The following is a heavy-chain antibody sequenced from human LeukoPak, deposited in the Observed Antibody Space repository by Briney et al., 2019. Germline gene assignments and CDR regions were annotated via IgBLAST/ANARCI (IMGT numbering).Heavy chain of an antibody. CDR3: AGDSSGYKYYFDY. J-gene: IGHJ4*02. CDR2: ISSSGGAT. V-gene: IGHV3-23*01. Sequence: GGSLRLSCAASGFTLSSYSMNWVRLTPGKGLEWVSAISSSGGATYYADSVKGRFTISRDNSKNTLYLQMNSLRAEDTAVYYCAGDSSGYKYYFDYWGRGTLVTVSS. CDR1: GFTLSSYS. D-gene: IGHD6-19*01.